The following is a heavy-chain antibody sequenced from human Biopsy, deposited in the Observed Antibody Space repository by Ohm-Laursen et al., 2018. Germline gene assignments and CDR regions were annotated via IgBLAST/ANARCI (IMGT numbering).Heavy chain of an antibody. CDR3: AKTFHGSSFLYDY. D-gene: IGHD2-15*01. CDR1: GFTFSSYG. V-gene: IGHV3-23*01. Sequence: SLRLSCTASGFTFSSYGMSWVRQAPGKGLEWVSVLSGSGGTTYYADSVKGRFTISRDNSKNTLYLQMNSLTAEDTAVYYCAKTFHGSSFLYDYWGRGTLVTVSS. CDR2: LSGSGGTT. J-gene: IGHJ4*02.